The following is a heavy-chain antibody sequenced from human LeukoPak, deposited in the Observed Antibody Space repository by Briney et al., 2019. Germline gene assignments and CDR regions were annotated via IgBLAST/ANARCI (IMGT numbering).Heavy chain of an antibody. D-gene: IGHD7-27*01. V-gene: IGHV3-21*05. Sequence: GGSLRLSCAASGFAFSDYSMNWVRQAPGKGLEWIANTRGSSSGMGSGSYYAGAVQGRFTISRDNAKNSLYLQMNSLRAEDTAFYYCARDDNWGFDYWGQGALVTVSS. CDR1: GFAFSDYS. CDR3: ARDDNWGFDY. CDR2: TRGSSSGMGSGS. J-gene: IGHJ4*02.